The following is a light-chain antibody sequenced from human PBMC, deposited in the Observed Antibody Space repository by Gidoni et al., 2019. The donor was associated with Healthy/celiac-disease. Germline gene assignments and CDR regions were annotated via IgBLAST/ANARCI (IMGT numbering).Light chain of an antibody. CDR2: TND. CDR1: SSNLGRDI. V-gene: IGLV1-44*01. J-gene: IGLJ3*02. CDR3: AAGDGSMDGWV. Sequence: QSVLTPPPSASGTLGQRVTISCSGSSSNLGRDIVDCYQHFPGAAPRLLIYTNDRRPSGVPARVSGSKSGTSASLAISGLQSEDEADYYCAAGDGSMDGWVFGGGTKLAV.